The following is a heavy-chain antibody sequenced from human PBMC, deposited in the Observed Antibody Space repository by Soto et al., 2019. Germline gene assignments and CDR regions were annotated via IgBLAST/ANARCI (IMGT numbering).Heavy chain of an antibody. CDR1: VDTFTSYY. CDR2: INPSGGST. Sequence: GASVTVSCKASVDTFTSYYMHWVRQAPRQGLEWMGIINPSGGSTSYAQKFQGRVTMTRDTSTSTVYMELGSLRSEDTAVYYCARGDDYDILTGYMDVWGKGTTVTVSS. D-gene: IGHD3-9*01. V-gene: IGHV1-46*03. CDR3: ARGDDYDILTGYMDV. J-gene: IGHJ6*03.